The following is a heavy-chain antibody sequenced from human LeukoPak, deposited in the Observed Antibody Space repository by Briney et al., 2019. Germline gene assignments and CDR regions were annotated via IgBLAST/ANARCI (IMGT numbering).Heavy chain of an antibody. D-gene: IGHD6-13*01. CDR3: AKDDLIAAAWGDY. CDR2: IVGSGAST. V-gene: IGHV3-23*01. J-gene: IGHJ4*02. Sequence: GGSLRLSCAASGFTFSSYAMSWVRQAPGKGLEWVSAIVGSGASTYYADSVKGRFTISRDNSKNTLYLQMNSLRAEDTAVYYCAKDDLIAAAWGDYWGQGTLVTVSS. CDR1: GFTFSSYA.